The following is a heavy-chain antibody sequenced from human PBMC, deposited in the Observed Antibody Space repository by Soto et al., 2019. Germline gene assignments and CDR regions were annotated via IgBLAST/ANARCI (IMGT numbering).Heavy chain of an antibody. J-gene: IGHJ4*02. D-gene: IGHD5-18*01. CDR3: ARGVYSYDYFDY. CDR1: GGPFSGYY. CDR2: INHSGST. V-gene: IGHV4-34*01. Sequence: SETLSLTCVVYGGPFSGYYWSWVRQPPGKGLEWIGEINHSGSTNYNPSLKSRVTISVDTSKNQFSLKLSSVTAADTAVYYCARGVYSYDYFDYWGQGTLVTVS.